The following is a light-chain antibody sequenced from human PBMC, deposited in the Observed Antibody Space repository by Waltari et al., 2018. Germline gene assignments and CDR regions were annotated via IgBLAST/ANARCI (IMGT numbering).Light chain of an antibody. CDR1: QSITSY. CDR3: QQSYSTPRT. CDR2: AAS. J-gene: IGKJ2*01. V-gene: IGKV1-39*01. Sequence: DIQMTQSPSSLSASVGDRVTITCRASQSITSYLNWYQQKPGKAPKLLIYAASSLQSGGPSRFSGSGSGTDFTLTNSSLQPEDFATYYCQQSYSTPRTFGQGTKLEIK.